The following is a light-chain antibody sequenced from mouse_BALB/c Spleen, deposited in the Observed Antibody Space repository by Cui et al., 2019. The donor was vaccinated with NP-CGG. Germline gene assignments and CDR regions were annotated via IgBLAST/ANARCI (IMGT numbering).Light chain of an antibody. V-gene: IGLV1*01. CDR1: TGTVTTGNY. J-gene: IGLJ1*01. CDR3: ALWYSNHWV. Sequence: QAVVTQQSALTTSPGETVTLPCRSSTGTVTTGNYANWVQEKPDHLFTGLIGGTNNRAPGVPARFSGSLIGGKAALTITGAQTEDEAIYFCALWYSNHWVFGGGTKLTVL. CDR2: GTN.